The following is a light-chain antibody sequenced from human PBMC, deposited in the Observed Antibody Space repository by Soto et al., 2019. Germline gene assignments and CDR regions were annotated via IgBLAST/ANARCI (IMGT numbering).Light chain of an antibody. V-gene: IGKV3-20*01. J-gene: IGKJ1*01. CDR2: GAS. CDR3: QQYGSSPWT. CDR1: QSVISSY. Sequence: EIVLTQSPGTLSLSPVERATLSCRASQSVISSYLAWYQQKPGQAPRPLIYGASSRAIGIPDRFSGSGSGTDFTLTISRLEPEDFAVYYCQQYGSSPWTFGQGTKVDIK.